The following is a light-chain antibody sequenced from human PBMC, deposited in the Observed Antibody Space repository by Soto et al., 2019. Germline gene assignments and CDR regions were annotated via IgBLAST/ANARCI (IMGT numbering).Light chain of an antibody. V-gene: IGLV2-8*01. J-gene: IGLJ1*01. Sequence: QSALTQPPSASGSPGQSVTISCTGTSSDVGGYNYVSWYQKHPGRAPKLMIYEVSKRPSGVPDRFSGSKSGNTASLTVSGLQADDEADYYCSSYAGSNNYVFGGGTKLTV. CDR2: EVS. CDR3: SSYAGSNNYV. CDR1: SSDVGGYNY.